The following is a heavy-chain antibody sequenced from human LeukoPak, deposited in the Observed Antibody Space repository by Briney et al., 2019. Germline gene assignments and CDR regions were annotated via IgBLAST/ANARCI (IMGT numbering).Heavy chain of an antibody. CDR3: ASPQYDFWSGPKGRRDYYYYMDV. CDR2: MKPDSGNS. D-gene: IGHD3-3*01. J-gene: IGHJ6*03. Sequence: ASVKVSCKASGYPFTSFEINWVRQATGEGLEWMGWMKPDSGNSAFAQKFRDRVTLSSNSSINTAYMEVSSLGSEDTAVYYCASPQYDFWSGPKGRRDYYYYMDVWGQGTTVTVSS. V-gene: IGHV1-8*01. CDR1: GYPFTSFE.